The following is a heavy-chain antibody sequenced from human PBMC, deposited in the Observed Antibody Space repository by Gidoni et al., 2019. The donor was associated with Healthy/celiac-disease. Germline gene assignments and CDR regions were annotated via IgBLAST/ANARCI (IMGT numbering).Heavy chain of an antibody. D-gene: IGHD3-10*01. CDR3: ARDIKGGFYGSGSSEGPYYYYYGMDV. Sequence: QVQLVQSGAEVKKPGASVKASCKASGYTFTGHYMHWARQAPGQGLEWMGWINPNSCGTNYAQKFQGRVTMTRDTSISTAYMELSRLRSDDTAVYYCARDIKGGFYGSGSSEGPYYYYYGMDVWGQGTTVTVSS. V-gene: IGHV1-2*02. CDR1: GYTFTGHY. J-gene: IGHJ6*02. CDR2: INPNSCGT.